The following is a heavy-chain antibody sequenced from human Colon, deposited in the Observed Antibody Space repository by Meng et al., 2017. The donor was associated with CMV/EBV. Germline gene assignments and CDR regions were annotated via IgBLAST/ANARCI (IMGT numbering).Heavy chain of an antibody. Sequence: SETLSLTCTVSGGPVLSGDYYWSWVRQPPAKGLEWLGYIYHSGHTYYNPSLKSRLTISVDTSRNQFSLQLTSVTAADTAVYYCTRVEGVHSYSMGVWGQGTTVTVSS. CDR2: IYHSGHT. V-gene: IGHV4-30-4*08. CDR1: GGPVLSGDYY. CDR3: TRVEGVHSYSMGV. J-gene: IGHJ6*02. D-gene: IGHD3-10*01.